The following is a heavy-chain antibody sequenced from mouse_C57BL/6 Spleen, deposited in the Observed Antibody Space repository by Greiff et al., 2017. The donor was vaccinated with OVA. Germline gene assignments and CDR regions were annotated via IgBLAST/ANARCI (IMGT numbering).Heavy chain of an antibody. D-gene: IGHD2-4*01. CDR3: ASHRVDYDEGYYAMDY. CDR2: IWTGGGT. CDR1: GFSLTSYA. J-gene: IGHJ4*01. Sequence: VQVVESGPGLVAPSQSLSITCTVSGFSLTSYAISWVRQPPGKGLEWLGVIWTGGGTNYNSALKSRLSISKDNSKSQVFLKMNSLQTDDTARYYCASHRVDYDEGYYAMDYWGQGTSVTVSS. V-gene: IGHV2-9-1*01.